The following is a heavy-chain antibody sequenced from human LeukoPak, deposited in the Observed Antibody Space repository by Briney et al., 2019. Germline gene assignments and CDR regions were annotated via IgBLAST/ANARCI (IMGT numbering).Heavy chain of an antibody. CDR1: GFTFSSYA. D-gene: IGHD3-10*01. CDR2: ISSSSSTI. V-gene: IGHV3-48*01. Sequence: GGSLRLSCAASGFTFSSYAMHWVRQAPGKGLEWVSYISSSSSTIYYADSVKGRFTISGDNSNNTLHLHLHSLRADDTAVYYCAKDGLWLGESQYYFEYWGQGTLVTVSS. J-gene: IGHJ4*02. CDR3: AKDGLWLGESQYYFEY.